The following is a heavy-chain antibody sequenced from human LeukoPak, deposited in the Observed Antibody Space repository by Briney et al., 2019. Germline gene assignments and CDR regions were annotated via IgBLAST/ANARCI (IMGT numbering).Heavy chain of an antibody. CDR3: ARAGYYYGSGSYYIDYYFDY. CDR1: GYTFTSYG. V-gene: IGHV1-69*13. CDR2: IIPIFGTA. D-gene: IGHD3-10*01. Sequence: ASVKVSCKASGYTFTSYGISWVRQAPGQGLEWMGGIIPIFGTANYAQKFQGRVTITADESTCTAYMELSSLRSEDTAVYYCARAGYYYGSGSYYIDYYFDYWGQGTLVTVSS. J-gene: IGHJ4*02.